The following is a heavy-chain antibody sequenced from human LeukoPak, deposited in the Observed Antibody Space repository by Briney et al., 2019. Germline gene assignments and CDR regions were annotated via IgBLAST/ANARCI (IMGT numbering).Heavy chain of an antibody. V-gene: IGHV3-48*03. Sequence: PGGSLRLSCAASGFTFRNYEMNWVRQAPGKGLEWVSYINSGANTIYYGDSVKGRFTISRDNAKNSLYLQMNSLRDDDTAVYYCVRTPMAVSRWGQGTLVTVSS. CDR1: GFTFRNYE. J-gene: IGHJ4*02. D-gene: IGHD5/OR15-5a*01. CDR2: INSGANTI. CDR3: VRTPMAVSR.